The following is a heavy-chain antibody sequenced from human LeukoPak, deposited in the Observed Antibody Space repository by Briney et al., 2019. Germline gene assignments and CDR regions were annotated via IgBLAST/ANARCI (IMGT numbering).Heavy chain of an antibody. CDR1: GFTFSSYA. CDR3: ARGDHCSGGSCYSADSEFDY. J-gene: IGHJ4*02. D-gene: IGHD2-15*01. CDR2: ISGSGGST. V-gene: IGHV3-23*01. Sequence: GGSLRLSCAASGFTFSSYAMSWVRQAPGKGLEWVSAISGSGGSTYYADSVKGRFTISRDNAKNSLYLQMNSLRAEDTAVYYCARGDHCSGGSCYSADSEFDYWGQGTLVTVSS.